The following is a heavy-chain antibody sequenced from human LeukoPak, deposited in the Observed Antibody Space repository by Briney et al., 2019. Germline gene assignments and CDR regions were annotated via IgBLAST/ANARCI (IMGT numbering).Heavy chain of an antibody. CDR1: GFTFSSYA. V-gene: IGHV3-23*01. CDR2: INGGGANT. CDR3: AKDLYSNYGPADY. Sequence: PGGSLRLSCAASGFTFSSYAMSWVRQAPGKGLEWVSTINGGGANTHYADSVGGRFTISRDNSKNTLFLQMNSLRDEDTAVYYCAKDLYSNYGPADYWGQGNLVTVSS. D-gene: IGHD4-11*01. J-gene: IGHJ4*02.